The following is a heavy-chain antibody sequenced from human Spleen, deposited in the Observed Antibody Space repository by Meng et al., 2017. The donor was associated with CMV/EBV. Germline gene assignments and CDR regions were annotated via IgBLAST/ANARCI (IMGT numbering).Heavy chain of an antibody. CDR1: GFTFSSYG. J-gene: IGHJ6*02. CDR3: ARSIAARRVYYYYYGMDV. CDR2: IRYDGSNK. V-gene: IGHV3-30*02. Sequence: GESLKISCAASGFTFSSYGMHWVRQAPGKGLEWVAFIRYDGSNKYYADSVKGRFTISRDNAKNSLYLQMNSLRAEDTAVYYCARSIAARRVYYYYYGMDVWGQGTTVTVSS. D-gene: IGHD6-6*01.